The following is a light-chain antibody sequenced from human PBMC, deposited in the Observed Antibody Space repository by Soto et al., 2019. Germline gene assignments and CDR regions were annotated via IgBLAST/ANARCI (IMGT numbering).Light chain of an antibody. CDR2: TAS. CDR3: LQDNNYPRA. Sequence: DIQMTQSPSSLSASVGDRVTITCRASQAISNGLSWYQQKPGKAPKLLIYTASTLKSGVPSRFSGSGSGTEFTLTISSLQPEDFAPYYCLQDNNYPRAFGQGTKVEIK. V-gene: IGKV1-5*03. J-gene: IGKJ1*01. CDR1: QAISNG.